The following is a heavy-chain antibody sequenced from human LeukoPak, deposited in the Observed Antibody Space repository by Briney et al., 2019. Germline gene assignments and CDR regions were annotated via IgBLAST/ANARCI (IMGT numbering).Heavy chain of an antibody. CDR3: ATCGPPVGLELRS. J-gene: IGHJ5*02. Sequence: ASVTVSCTVSGYTLTELSMHWVRQAPGKGLEWMGGFDPEDGETIYAQKFQGRVTMTEDTSTDTAYMELSSLRSEDTAVYYCATCGPPVGLELRSWGQGTLVTVSS. V-gene: IGHV1-24*01. D-gene: IGHD1-7*01. CDR1: GYTLTELS. CDR2: FDPEDGET.